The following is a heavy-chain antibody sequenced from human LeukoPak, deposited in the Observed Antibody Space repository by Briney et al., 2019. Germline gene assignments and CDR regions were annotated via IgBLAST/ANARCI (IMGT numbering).Heavy chain of an antibody. CDR3: ASPGGYYYDSSGYGNY. CDR1: GGTFSSYA. CDR2: IIPIFGTA. J-gene: IGHJ4*02. Sequence: ASVKVSCKASGGTFSSYAISWVRQAPGQGLEWMGGIIPIFGTANYAQKFQGRVTITADESTSTAYMELSSLRSEDTAVYYCASPGGYYYDSSGYGNYWGQGTLVTVSS. V-gene: IGHV1-69*13. D-gene: IGHD3-22*01.